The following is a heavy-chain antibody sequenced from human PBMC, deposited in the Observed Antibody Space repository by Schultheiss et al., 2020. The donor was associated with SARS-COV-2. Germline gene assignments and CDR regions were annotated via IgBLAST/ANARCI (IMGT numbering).Heavy chain of an antibody. J-gene: IGHJ3*01. V-gene: IGHV4-31*03. Sequence: SETLSLTCTVSGGSISSGSNYWAWIRQHPGKGLEWIGVIYHSGSTHYHPSLKSSLSLSVDLSKNQLSLKLSSVTAADTAIYYCARVGTIKPYDFWGQGTMVTVSS. D-gene: IGHD2-2*01. CDR2: IYHSGST. CDR1: GGSISSGSNY. CDR3: ARVGTIKPYDF.